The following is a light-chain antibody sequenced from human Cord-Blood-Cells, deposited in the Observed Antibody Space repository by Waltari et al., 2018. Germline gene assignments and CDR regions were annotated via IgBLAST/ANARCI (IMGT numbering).Light chain of an antibody. CDR2: KAS. Sequence: DIPMNQSPSTLSASVGERVTITCRASQSIRRWLAWYQQKPGKAPKLLLYKASSLESGVPSRFSGSGSGTEFTLTISSLQPDDFATYYCQQYNSYSRTFGQGTKVEIK. CDR3: QQYNSYSRT. CDR1: QSIRRW. V-gene: IGKV1-5*03. J-gene: IGKJ1*01.